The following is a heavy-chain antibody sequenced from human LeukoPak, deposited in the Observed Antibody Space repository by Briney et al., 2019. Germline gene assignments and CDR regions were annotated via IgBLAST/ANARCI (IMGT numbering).Heavy chain of an antibody. J-gene: IGHJ6*02. CDR2: ISGSGGST. D-gene: IGHD5-24*01. CDR3: AKDRGDGYYYYGMDV. Sequence: GGSLRLSCAASRFTFSNYAMSWVRQAPGKGLEWVSAISGSGGSTYYADSVKGRFTISRDNSKNTLYLQVNSLRAEDTAVYYCAKDRGDGYYYYGMDVWGQGTTVTVSS. CDR1: RFTFSNYA. V-gene: IGHV3-23*01.